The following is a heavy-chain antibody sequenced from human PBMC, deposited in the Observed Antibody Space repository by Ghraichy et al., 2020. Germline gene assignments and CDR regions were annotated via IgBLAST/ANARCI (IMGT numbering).Heavy chain of an antibody. V-gene: IGHV3-20*04. D-gene: IGHD6-19*01. CDR3: VKKSEVSDFFDY. Sequence: GGSLRLSCEVSGFRFDDFGMSWVRQGAGKKMEWVASISWSGDETGYTDSVKGRFTISRDNAKRSLYLQLNSLRAEDTALYFCVKKSEVSDFFDYWGQGTLVTVSS. CDR1: GFRFDDFG. J-gene: IGHJ4*02. CDR2: ISWSGDET.